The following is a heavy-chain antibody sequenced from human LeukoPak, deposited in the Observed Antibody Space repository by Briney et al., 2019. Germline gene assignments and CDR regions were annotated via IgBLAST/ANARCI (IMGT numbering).Heavy chain of an antibody. V-gene: IGHV3-21*01. D-gene: IGHD6-13*01. CDR3: ASSSWDLGAFDI. CDR1: GFTFSSYS. CDR2: IRSSSSYI. J-gene: IGHJ3*02. Sequence: GGSLRLSCAASGFTFSSYSMNWVRQAPGKGLEWVSSIRSSSSYIYYADSVKGRFTISRDNAKNSLYLQMNSLRAEDTAVYYCASSSWDLGAFDIWGQGTTVSVSS.